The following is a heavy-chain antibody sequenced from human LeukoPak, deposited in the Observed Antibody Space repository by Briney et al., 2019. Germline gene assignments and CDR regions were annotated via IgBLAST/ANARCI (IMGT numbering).Heavy chain of an antibody. J-gene: IGHJ4*02. D-gene: IGHD3-10*01. V-gene: IGHV3-7*01. Sequence: PGGSLRLSCAASGFAFSDSYMSWVRQAPGKGLEWVANIKNDGNEKHYVDSVKGRFTISRDNAKRSLYLQMNSLRADDTAVYYCARDPRGSEYSHFDSWGQGTLVIVSS. CDR3: ARDPRGSEYSHFDS. CDR1: GFAFSDSY. CDR2: IKNDGNEK.